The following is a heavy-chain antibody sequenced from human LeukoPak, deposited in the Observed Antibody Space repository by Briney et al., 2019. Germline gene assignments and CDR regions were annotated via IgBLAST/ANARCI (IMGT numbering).Heavy chain of an antibody. V-gene: IGHV1-2*02. CDR1: GYTFTGYY. Sequence: ASVKVSCKASGYTFTGYYMHWVRQAPGQGLEWMGWINPNSGDTNYAEKFQGRVTMTRDTSISTAYMDLRRLRSDDTAVYYCARDYSSSSGYFDCWGQGTLVTVSS. J-gene: IGHJ4*02. D-gene: IGHD6-6*01. CDR3: ARDYSSSSGYFDC. CDR2: INPNSGDT.